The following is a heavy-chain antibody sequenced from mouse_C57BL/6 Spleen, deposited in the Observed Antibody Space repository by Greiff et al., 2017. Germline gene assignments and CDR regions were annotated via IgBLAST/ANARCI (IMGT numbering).Heavy chain of an antibody. CDR2: IYPGDGDT. CDR1: GYAFSSSW. Sequence: QVQLKQSGPELVKPGASVKISCKASGYAFSSSWMNWVQQRPGKGLEWIGRIYPGDGDTNYNGKFKGKATLTADKPSSTAYMQLSSLTAEDSAVYFGARTPCYVSSLYAMDYWGQGTSVPVSS. CDR3: ARTPCYVSSLYAMDY. D-gene: IGHD1-1*01. J-gene: IGHJ4*01. V-gene: IGHV1-82*01.